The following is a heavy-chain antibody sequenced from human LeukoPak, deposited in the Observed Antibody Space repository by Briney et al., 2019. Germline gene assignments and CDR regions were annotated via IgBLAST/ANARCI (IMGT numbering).Heavy chain of an antibody. D-gene: IGHD1-1*01. CDR3: ARRVLKAAYFGTGTLNWFDP. CDR1: GVSISSSNSY. V-gene: IGHV4-39*07. J-gene: IGHJ5*02. Sequence: SETLSLTCTVSGVSISSSNSYWGWIRQPPGKGLEWIGSIYYSGNTYYNPSLKSRVTISVDTSKNQFSLKLSSVTAADTAVYYCARRVLKAAYFGTGTLNWFDPWGQGTLVTVSS. CDR2: IYYSGNT.